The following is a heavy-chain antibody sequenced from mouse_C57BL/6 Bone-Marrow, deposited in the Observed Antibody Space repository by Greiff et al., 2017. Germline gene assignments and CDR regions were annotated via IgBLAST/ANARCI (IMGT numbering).Heavy chain of an antibody. V-gene: IGHV5-16*01. D-gene: IGHD2-3*01. CDR3: AREARDDGYTMDY. CDR1: GFTFSDYY. Sequence: EVKLVEPEAGLVQPGSSMKLSCTASGFTFSDYYMPWVRQVPEKGLEWVANINYDGSSTHYLDSLKSRFIIARDNAKNSLYLQLSSLKSEDTATCYCAREARDDGYTMDYWGQGTSVTVSS. J-gene: IGHJ4*01. CDR2: INYDGSST.